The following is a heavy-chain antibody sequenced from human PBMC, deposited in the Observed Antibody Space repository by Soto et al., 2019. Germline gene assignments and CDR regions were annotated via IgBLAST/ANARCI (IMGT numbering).Heavy chain of an antibody. J-gene: IGHJ4*02. V-gene: IGHV3-30*18. CDR2: MSYDGSNE. CDR3: AKDGSHNFAY. CDR1: GFTFSHYA. Sequence: QVQLVESGGGVVQPGRSLRLSCAASGFTFSHYAMHWVRQAPGKWLEWVALMSYDGSNESYADSVKGRFTISRDNFKKTLYLEMNRLRAEDTTVYYCAKDGSHNFAYTGQGTLVAVSS. D-gene: IGHD1-26*01.